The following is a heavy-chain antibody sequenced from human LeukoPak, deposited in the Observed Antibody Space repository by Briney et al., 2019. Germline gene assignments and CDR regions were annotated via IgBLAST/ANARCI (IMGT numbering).Heavy chain of an antibody. CDR1: GYTFIDYY. CDR3: ARDDSSGYDADY. D-gene: IGHD3-22*01. J-gene: IGHJ4*02. CDR2: INPSSGGT. V-gene: IGHV1-2*06. Sequence: ASVKVSCKASGYTFIDYYIHWVRQAPGQGLEWMGRINPSSGGTNYAQKFQGRVTMTRDTSISTAYMELSRLRSDDTAVYYCARDDSSGYDADYWGQGTLVTVSS.